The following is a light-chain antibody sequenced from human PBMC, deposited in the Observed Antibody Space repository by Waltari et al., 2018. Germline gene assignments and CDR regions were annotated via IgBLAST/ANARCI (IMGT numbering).Light chain of an antibody. CDR3: QQYGSSPPVT. V-gene: IGKV3-20*01. J-gene: IGKJ5*01. Sequence: EIVLTQSPGTLSLSPGERATLPCRASQRVSSSYLAWYQQKPGQAPKLLIYGASSRATGIPDRFSGSGSGKDFTLTISRLEPEDFAVYYCQQYGSSPPVTFGQGTRLEIK. CDR1: QRVSSSY. CDR2: GAS.